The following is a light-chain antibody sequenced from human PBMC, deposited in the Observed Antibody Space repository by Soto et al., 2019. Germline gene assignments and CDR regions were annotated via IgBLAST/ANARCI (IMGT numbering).Light chain of an antibody. CDR1: QTSSSW. CDR2: NAS. V-gene: IGKV1-5*03. J-gene: IGKJ4*01. Sequence: DIPMTQSPSTLSGSVGDRVTIXXRASQTSSSWLAGYQQKPGQAPKIXIYNASTLKSGGPSRFSGSGAGTDFALTITSLQAEDFATYFCQQLRMYPSTFGEGTKVDIK. CDR3: QQLRMYPST.